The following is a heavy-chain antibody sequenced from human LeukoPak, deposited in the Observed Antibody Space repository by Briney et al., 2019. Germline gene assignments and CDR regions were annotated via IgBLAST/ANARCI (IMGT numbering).Heavy chain of an antibody. D-gene: IGHD6-19*01. CDR3: AKDQSSGWPHYFDY. CDR1: GFTLSSYG. CDR2: ISGSGGST. J-gene: IGHJ4*02. Sequence: PGGSLRLSCAASGFTLSSYGMSWVRQAPGKGLEWVSVISGSGGSTHYADSVKGRFTISRDNSKNTLYLQLNSLRADDTAVHYCAKDQSSGWPHYFDYWGQGTLVTVSS. V-gene: IGHV3-23*01.